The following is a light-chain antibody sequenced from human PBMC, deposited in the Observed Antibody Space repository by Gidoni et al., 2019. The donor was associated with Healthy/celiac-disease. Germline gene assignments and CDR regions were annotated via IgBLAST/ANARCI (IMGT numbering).Light chain of an antibody. CDR3: QAWDSSTAV. CDR2: QDS. Sequence: SYELTQPPSVSVSPGQTASITCSGDKLGDKYACWYQQKPGQSPVLVIYQDSKRPSGIPERFSGSNSGNTATLTISGTQAMDEADYYCQAWDSSTAVFGXGXQLTVL. CDR1: KLGDKY. J-gene: IGLJ7*01. V-gene: IGLV3-1*01.